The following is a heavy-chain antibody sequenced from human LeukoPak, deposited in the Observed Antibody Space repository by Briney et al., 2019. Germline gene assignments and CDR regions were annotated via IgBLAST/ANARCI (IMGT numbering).Heavy chain of an antibody. D-gene: IGHD3-10*01. CDR1: GYTFTSYD. V-gene: IGHV1-8*01. J-gene: IGHJ5*02. CDR2: INPNSGNT. Sequence: ASVKVSCKASGYTFTSYDINWVRQATGQGLEWKGWINPNSGNTGYAQKFQGRVTMTRNTSISTAYMELSNLRPEDTAVYYCARDGSGTYWAYYNWFDPWGQGTLVTVSS. CDR3: ARDGSGTYWAYYNWFDP.